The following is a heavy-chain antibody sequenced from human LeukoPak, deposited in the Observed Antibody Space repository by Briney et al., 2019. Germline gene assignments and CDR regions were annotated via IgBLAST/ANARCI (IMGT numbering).Heavy chain of an antibody. D-gene: IGHD3-16*01. CDR1: GFTVSSDY. V-gene: IGHV3-66*01. J-gene: IGHJ6*02. CDR3: ARDRGILPYGMDV. Sequence: PGGSLRLSCAASGFTVSSDYMSWVRQAPGKGLEWVSVIYSGGSTYYTDSVKGRFTISRDNSKNTLYLQMNSLRAEDTAVYYCARDRGILPYGMDVWGLRTTVTVAS. CDR2: IYSGGST.